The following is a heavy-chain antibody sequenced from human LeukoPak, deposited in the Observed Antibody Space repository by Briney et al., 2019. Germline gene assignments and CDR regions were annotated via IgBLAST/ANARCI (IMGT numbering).Heavy chain of an antibody. CDR1: GFTFSSYW. J-gene: IGHJ5*02. Sequence: GGSLRLSCAASGFTFSSYWMHWVRQAPGKGLEWVSRMDPDGRTKDYADSVKGRFTNSRDNAKDTLYLQMSSLRDEDTAVYYCINDLCGRDDQWGRGTLVTVSS. CDR2: MDPDGRTK. V-gene: IGHV3-74*01. D-gene: IGHD1-1*01. CDR3: INDLCGRDDQ.